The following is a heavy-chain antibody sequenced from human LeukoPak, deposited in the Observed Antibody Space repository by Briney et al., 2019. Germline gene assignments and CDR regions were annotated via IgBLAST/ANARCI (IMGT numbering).Heavy chain of an antibody. Sequence: SETLSLTCAVSGGSISSGDYSGSWIRQPPGEGLEWIGNIYYSGSTNYDPSLKSRGTISVDTSKNQFSLKLSSVTAADTAVYYCARDWGVSARPGYMDVWGKGTTVTVSS. J-gene: IGHJ6*03. D-gene: IGHD6-6*01. CDR1: GGSISSGDYS. CDR2: IYYSGST. CDR3: ARDWGVSARPGYMDV. V-gene: IGHV4-61*08.